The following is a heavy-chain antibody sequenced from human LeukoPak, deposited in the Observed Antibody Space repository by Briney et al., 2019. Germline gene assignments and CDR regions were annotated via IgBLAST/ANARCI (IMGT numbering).Heavy chain of an antibody. CDR1: GGSISSSSYY. CDR2: IYYSGST. D-gene: IGHD3-16*02. CDR3: ARHIIPWDHDYIWGSYRPYNWFDP. Sequence: PSETLSLTCTVSGGSISSSSYYWGWIRQPPGKGLEWIGSIYYSGSTYYNPSLKSRVTISVDTSKNQFSLKLSSVTAADTAVYYCARHIIPWDHDYIWGSYRPYNWFDPWGQGTLVTVSS. V-gene: IGHV4-39*01. J-gene: IGHJ5*02.